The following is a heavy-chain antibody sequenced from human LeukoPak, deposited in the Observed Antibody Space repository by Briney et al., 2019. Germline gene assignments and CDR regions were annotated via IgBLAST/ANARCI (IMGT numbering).Heavy chain of an antibody. Sequence: GGSLRLSCAASGFTFSSYGMHWVRQAPGKGLEWVAVISYDGSNKYYADSVKGRFTISRDNSKNTLYLQMNSLRAEDTAVYYCAKTLAVTMIVAYWGQGTLVTVSS. D-gene: IGHD3-22*01. V-gene: IGHV3-30*18. CDR2: ISYDGSNK. CDR1: GFTFSSYG. CDR3: AKTLAVTMIVAY. J-gene: IGHJ4*02.